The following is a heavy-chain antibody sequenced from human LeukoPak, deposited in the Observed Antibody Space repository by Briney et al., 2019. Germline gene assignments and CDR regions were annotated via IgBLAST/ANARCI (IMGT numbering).Heavy chain of an antibody. CDR2: ISWDGGST. J-gene: IGHJ4*02. V-gene: IGHV3-43D*03. D-gene: IGHD3-22*01. Sequence: QAGGSLRLSCAASGFTFSSYAMSWVRQAPGKGLEWVSLISWDGGSTYYADSVKGRFTISRDNSKNSLYLQMNSLRAEDTALYYCAKDYLRDDSSGLGYWGQGTLVTVSS. CDR1: GFTFSSYA. CDR3: AKDYLRDDSSGLGY.